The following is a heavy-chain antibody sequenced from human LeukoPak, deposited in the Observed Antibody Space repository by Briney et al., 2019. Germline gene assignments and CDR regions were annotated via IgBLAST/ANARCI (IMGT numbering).Heavy chain of an antibody. D-gene: IGHD6-13*01. CDR1: RFTFSSYA. CDR2: ISYDGSNK. Sequence: GSLRLSCAASRFTFSSYAMHWVRQAPGKGLEWVAVISYDGSNKYYADSVRGRFTISRDNSKNTLYLQMNSLRAEDTAVYYCARPPRAAAGTYYYYYYMDVWGKGTTVTVSS. V-gene: IGHV3-30-3*01. J-gene: IGHJ6*03. CDR3: ARPPRAAAGTYYYYYYMDV.